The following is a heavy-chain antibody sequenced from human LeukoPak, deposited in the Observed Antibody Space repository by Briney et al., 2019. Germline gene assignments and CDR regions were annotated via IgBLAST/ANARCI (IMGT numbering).Heavy chain of an antibody. CDR2: INPNSGGT. CDR3: ARKVNDYGERGAFDI. J-gene: IGHJ3*02. CDR1: GYTFTGYY. D-gene: IGHD4-17*01. Sequence: AXVKVSCKASGYTFTGYYMHWVRQAPGQGLEWMGWINPNSGGTNYAQKFQGRVTMTRDTSIRTAYMELSRLRSDDTAVYYCARKVNDYGERGAFDIWGQGTMVTVSS. V-gene: IGHV1-2*02.